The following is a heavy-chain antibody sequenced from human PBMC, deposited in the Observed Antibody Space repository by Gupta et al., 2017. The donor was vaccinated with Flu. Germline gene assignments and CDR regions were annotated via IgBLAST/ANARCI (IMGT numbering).Heavy chain of an antibody. CDR1: GFTFSSYE. Sequence: EVQLVESGGGLVQPGGSLRLSCAASGFTFSSYEMNWVRQAPGKGLEWVSYISSSGSTIYYADSVKGRFTISRDNAKNSLYLQMNSLRAEDTAVYYCARDPPNWNWGSDGMDVWGQGTTVTVSS. J-gene: IGHJ6*02. CDR2: ISSSGSTI. CDR3: ARDPPNWNWGSDGMDV. V-gene: IGHV3-48*03. D-gene: IGHD1-7*01.